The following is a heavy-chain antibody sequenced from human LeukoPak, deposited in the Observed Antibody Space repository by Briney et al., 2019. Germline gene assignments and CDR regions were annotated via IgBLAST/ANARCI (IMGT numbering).Heavy chain of an antibody. CDR1: GGTFSSYS. Sequence: SVKVSCKASGGTFSSYSISWVRQAPGQGLEWMGGIIPIFDTADYAQKFQGRVTITADESTSTAYMELSSLRSEDTAVYYCARGGAEDYFDYWGQGTLVTVSS. D-gene: IGHD1-26*01. V-gene: IGHV1-69*01. J-gene: IGHJ4*02. CDR2: IIPIFDTA. CDR3: ARGGAEDYFDY.